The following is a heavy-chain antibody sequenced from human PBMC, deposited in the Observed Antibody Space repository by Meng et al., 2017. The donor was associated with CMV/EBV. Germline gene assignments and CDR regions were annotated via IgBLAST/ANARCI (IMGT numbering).Heavy chain of an antibody. Sequence: SETLSLTCAVYGGSFSGYYWSWIRQPPGKGLEWIGEINHSGSTNDNPSLKSRVTISVDTSKNQFSLKLSSVTAADTAVYYCARGKVDIVNWGQGTLVTVSS. CDR1: GGSFSGYY. CDR2: INHSGST. J-gene: IGHJ4*02. V-gene: IGHV4-34*01. CDR3: ARGKVDIVN. D-gene: IGHD5-12*01.